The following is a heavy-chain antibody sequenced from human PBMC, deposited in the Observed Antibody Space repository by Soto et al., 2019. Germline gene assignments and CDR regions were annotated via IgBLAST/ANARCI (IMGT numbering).Heavy chain of an antibody. Sequence: QVQLVQSGAEVKKPGASVKVSCTASGYSFSDYVLHWVRQAPGQRPEWMGWINAANGNTKYSEKLQDRVTLTTDTSANTAYMELSRLTSEDTAVYYCVRNDYNFWKFMYWGQGTLVTVSS. V-gene: IGHV1-3*01. D-gene: IGHD3-3*01. J-gene: IGHJ4*02. CDR2: INAANGNT. CDR3: VRNDYNFWKFMY. CDR1: GYSFSDYV.